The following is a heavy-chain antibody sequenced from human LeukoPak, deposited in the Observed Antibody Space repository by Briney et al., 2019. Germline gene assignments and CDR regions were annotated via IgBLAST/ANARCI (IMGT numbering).Heavy chain of an antibody. V-gene: IGHV3-21*01. CDR2: ISSSSSYI. J-gene: IGHJ5*02. D-gene: IGHD5-24*01. Sequence: GGSLRLSCAASGFTFSSYSMNWVRQAPGKGLEWVSSISSSSSYIYYADSVKGRFTISRDNAKNSLYLQMNSLRAEDTAVYYCARDRRQRWLQFGWFDPWGQGTLVTVSS. CDR3: ARDRRQRWLQFGWFDP. CDR1: GFTFSSYS.